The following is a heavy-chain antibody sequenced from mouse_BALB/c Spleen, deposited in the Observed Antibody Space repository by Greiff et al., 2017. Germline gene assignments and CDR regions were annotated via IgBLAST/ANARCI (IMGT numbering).Heavy chain of an antibody. J-gene: IGHJ4*01. D-gene: IGHD1-1*01. CDR3: ASGSSHDYAMDY. CDR2: ISSGGSYT. V-gene: IGHV5-9-3*01. Sequence: EVQRVESGGGLVKPGGSLKLSCAASGFTFSSYAMSWVRQTPEKRLEWVATISSGGSYTYYPDSVKGRFTISRDNAKNTLYLQMSSLRSEDTAMYYCASGSSHDYAMDYWGQGTSVTVSS. CDR1: GFTFSSYA.